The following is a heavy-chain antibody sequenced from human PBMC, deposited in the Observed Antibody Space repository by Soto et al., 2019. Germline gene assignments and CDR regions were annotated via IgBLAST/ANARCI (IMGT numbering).Heavy chain of an antibody. J-gene: IGHJ5*02. Sequence: SETLCLTCTVSGGSVSSGSYYWSWIRQPPGKGLEWIGYIYYSGSTNYNPSLKSRVTISVDTSKNQFSLKLSSVTAADTAVYYCARAGPRYSSSRLHWFAPRGQGTLVTVYS. CDR2: IYYSGST. CDR1: GGSVSSGSYY. D-gene: IGHD6-13*01. CDR3: ARAGPRYSSSRLHWFAP. V-gene: IGHV4-61*01.